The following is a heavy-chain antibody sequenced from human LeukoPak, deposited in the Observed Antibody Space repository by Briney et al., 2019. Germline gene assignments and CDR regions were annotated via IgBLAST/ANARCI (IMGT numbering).Heavy chain of an antibody. CDR1: GFTFSSNA. CDR3: AKSDSSGYWVNDAFDI. CDR2: ISYDGMNK. J-gene: IGHJ3*02. D-gene: IGHD3-22*01. Sequence: PGRSLRLSCAASGFTFSSNALHWVRQAPGKGLEWVAVISYDGMNKYYADSVKGRFTISRDNSKNTLYLQMNSLRAEDTAVYYCAKSDSSGYWVNDAFDIWGQGTMVTVSS. V-gene: IGHV3-30-3*02.